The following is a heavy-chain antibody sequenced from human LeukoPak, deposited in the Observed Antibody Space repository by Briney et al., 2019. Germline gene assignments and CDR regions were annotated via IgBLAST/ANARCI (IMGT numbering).Heavy chain of an antibody. J-gene: IGHJ4*02. CDR2: ISGSGGST. Sequence: GGSLRLSCAASGFTFSSYAMSWVRQAPGKGLEWVSAISGSGGSTYYADSVKGRFTISRDNSKNTLYLQMNSLRAEDTAVYYCAKDRARGYSYGDSFDYWGQGTPVTVSS. V-gene: IGHV3-23*01. D-gene: IGHD5-18*01. CDR1: GFTFSSYA. CDR3: AKDRARGYSYGDSFDY.